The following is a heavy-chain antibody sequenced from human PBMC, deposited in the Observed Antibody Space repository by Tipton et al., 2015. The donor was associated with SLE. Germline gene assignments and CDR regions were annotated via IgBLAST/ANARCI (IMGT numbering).Heavy chain of an antibody. CDR2: IFYSDNT. CDR3: ARGYTPDGFEL. D-gene: IGHD5-18*01. V-gene: IGHV4-59*01. J-gene: IGHJ3*01. Sequence: TLSLTCTVSGGSISTFYWTWIRQSPGKGLEWIGYIFYSDNTNYNPSLKSRVTISVDTSKNQFSLELNSVTAADTAVYYCARGYTPDGFELWGPGTMVTVSS. CDR1: GGSISTFY.